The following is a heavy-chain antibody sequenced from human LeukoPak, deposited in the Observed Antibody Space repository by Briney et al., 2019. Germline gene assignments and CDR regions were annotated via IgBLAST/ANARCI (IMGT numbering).Heavy chain of an antibody. Sequence: GGSLRLSCAASGLTFSNYAMNWVRQAAGRGLEWVSGITDSGRKTYYADSVTGRFSISRDNSKNTVYLQMSDLRAEDTAVYYCAKITKATTPNYWGQGTLVTVSS. V-gene: IGHV3-23*01. J-gene: IGHJ4*02. D-gene: IGHD4-17*01. CDR2: ITDSGRKT. CDR3: AKITKATTPNY. CDR1: GLTFSNYA.